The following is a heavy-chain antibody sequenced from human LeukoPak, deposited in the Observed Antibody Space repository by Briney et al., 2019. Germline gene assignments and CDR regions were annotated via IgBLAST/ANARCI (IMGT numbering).Heavy chain of an antibody. J-gene: IGHJ5*02. V-gene: IGHV4-4*07. D-gene: IGHD3-16*01. CDR3: ARGDYYDGGGRNWFDP. CDR2: IHTSCSI. CDR1: GGTMSDYY. Sequence: SETLALTCTVSGGTMSDYYWSFIRQPAGKGLEWIGGIHTSCSIYLNPALKSRVTMSVDTSKNQFSLRLTSMTAADTAVYFCARGDYYDGGGRNWFDPGGQGTLVTVSS.